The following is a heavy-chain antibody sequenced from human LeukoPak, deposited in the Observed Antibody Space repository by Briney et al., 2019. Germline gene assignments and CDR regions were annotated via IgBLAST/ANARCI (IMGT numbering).Heavy chain of an antibody. J-gene: IGHJ4*02. Sequence: GGSLRLSCAASGFTFSSYSMNWVRQAPGQGLEWVSSISSSSSYIYYADSVKGRFTISRDNAKNSLYLQMNSLRAEDTAVYYCARDRIAVAYFDYWGQGTLVTVSS. CDR2: ISSSSSYI. CDR1: GFTFSSYS. D-gene: IGHD6-19*01. CDR3: ARDRIAVAYFDY. V-gene: IGHV3-21*01.